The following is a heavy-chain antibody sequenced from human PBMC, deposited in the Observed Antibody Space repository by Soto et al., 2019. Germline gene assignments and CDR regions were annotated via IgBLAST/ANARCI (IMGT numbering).Heavy chain of an antibody. CDR3: AHRRGGYGWYEGDFDF. J-gene: IGHJ4*02. V-gene: IGHV2-5*02. CDR2: IYWDDDK. Sequence: QITLKESRPTLEKPTQTLTLTCTFSGFSLTTSGVGVGWIRQPPGKALEYLALIYWDDDKRYSPSLKSRLTVTKDTSKNQVVLTMTDMDPVDTATYYCAHRRGGYGWYEGDFDFWGQGTLVTVSS. D-gene: IGHD6-19*01. CDR1: GFSLTTSGVG.